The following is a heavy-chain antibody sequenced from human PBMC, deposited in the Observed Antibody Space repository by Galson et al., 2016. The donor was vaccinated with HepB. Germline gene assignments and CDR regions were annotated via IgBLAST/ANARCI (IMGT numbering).Heavy chain of an antibody. V-gene: IGHV3-66*01. CDR2: IYSGGGT. CDR3: ARGGNYAGS. D-gene: IGHD3-16*01. CDR1: GFTVSNNY. J-gene: IGHJ4*02. Sequence: SLRLSCAASGFTVSNNYMRWIRQAPGKGLEWVSFIYSGGGTYYADSVRGRFTISRDNSKNTLYLQMNSLIAEDTAVYYCARGGNYAGSWGRGTLVTVSS.